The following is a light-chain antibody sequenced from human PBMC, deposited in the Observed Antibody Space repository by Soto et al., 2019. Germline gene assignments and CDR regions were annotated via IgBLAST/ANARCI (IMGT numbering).Light chain of an antibody. CDR2: EVR. J-gene: IGLJ1*01. V-gene: IGLV2-14*01. CDR1: SSDVGGYNH. Sequence: QSALTQPASVSGSPGQSITISCTGTSSDVGGYNHVSWYQQHPGKAPKLIIYEVRNRPSGVSNRLSGSKSGNTASLTISGLQADDEADYYCCSYTSSSNYVFGTGTKLTVL. CDR3: CSYTSSSNYV.